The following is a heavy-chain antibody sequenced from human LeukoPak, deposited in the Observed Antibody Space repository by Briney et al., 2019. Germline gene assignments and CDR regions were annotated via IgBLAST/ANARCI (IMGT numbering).Heavy chain of an antibody. CDR3: AKDIGGGEGPFYSSGWYFDY. Sequence: PGGSLRLSCAASGFTFSSYAMSWVRQAPGKGLEWVSAISGSGGSTYYADSVKGRFTISRDNSKNTLYLQMNSLRAEDTAVYYCAKDIGGGEGPFYSSGWYFDYWGQGTLVTVSS. D-gene: IGHD6-19*01. J-gene: IGHJ4*02. CDR2: ISGSGGST. CDR1: GFTFSSYA. V-gene: IGHV3-23*01.